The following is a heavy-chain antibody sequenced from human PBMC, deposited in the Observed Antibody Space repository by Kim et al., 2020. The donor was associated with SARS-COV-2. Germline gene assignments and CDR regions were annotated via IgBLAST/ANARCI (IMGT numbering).Heavy chain of an antibody. CDR2: INPKSGNT. D-gene: IGHD6-19*01. J-gene: IGHJ5*02. V-gene: IGHV1-8*01. CDR1: GYTLTSYD. Sequence: ASVKVSCKASGYTLTSYDINWVRQATGQGLEWMGWINPKSGNTDYTQNFQGRVTMTRNTSISTVYMELSSLRSEDTGVYYCARADYRSGKSNWFDPWGQG. CDR3: ARADYRSGKSNWFDP.